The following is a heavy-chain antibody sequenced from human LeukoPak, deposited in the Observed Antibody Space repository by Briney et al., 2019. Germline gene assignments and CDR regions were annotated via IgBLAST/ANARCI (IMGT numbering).Heavy chain of an antibody. CDR3: ARESGYSSSWYGA. CDR2: IHYSGSS. Sequence: SSETLSLTCAVSGGSISSSSYFWGWIRQPPEKGLEWIGSIHYSGSSYYNPSLKSRVTISVDTSKNQFSLKLSSVTAADTAVYYCARESGYSSSWYGAWGQGTLVTVSS. D-gene: IGHD6-13*01. V-gene: IGHV4-39*07. J-gene: IGHJ4*02. CDR1: GGSISSSSYF.